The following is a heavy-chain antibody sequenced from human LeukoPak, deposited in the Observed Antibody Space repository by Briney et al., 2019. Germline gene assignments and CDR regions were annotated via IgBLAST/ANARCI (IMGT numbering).Heavy chain of an antibody. CDR2: ISSTGSTI. Sequence: PPGGSLRLSCAASGFTFSFYSMNWVRQAPGKGLEWVSYISSTGSTIFYADSVKGRFSISRDNAKNSLYLQMNSLRAENTAVYYCARDQGGSYPFWGQGTLVTVSS. D-gene: IGHD1-26*01. V-gene: IGHV3-48*01. J-gene: IGHJ4*02. CDR1: GFTFSFYS. CDR3: ARDQGGSYPF.